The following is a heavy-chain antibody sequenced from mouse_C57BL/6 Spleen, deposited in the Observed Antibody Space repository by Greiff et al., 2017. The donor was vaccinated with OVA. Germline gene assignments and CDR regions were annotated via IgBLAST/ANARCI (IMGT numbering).Heavy chain of an antibody. Sequence: VQLQQSGPELVKPGASVKMSCKASGYTFTDYNMHWVKQSHGKSLEWIGYINPNNGGTSYNQKFKGKATLTVNKSSSTAYMALRSLTSEDSAVYYCARDGYRLFDYWGQGTTLTVSS. J-gene: IGHJ2*01. CDR2: INPNNGGT. CDR3: ARDGYRLFDY. D-gene: IGHD2-3*01. CDR1: GYTFTDYN. V-gene: IGHV1-22*01.